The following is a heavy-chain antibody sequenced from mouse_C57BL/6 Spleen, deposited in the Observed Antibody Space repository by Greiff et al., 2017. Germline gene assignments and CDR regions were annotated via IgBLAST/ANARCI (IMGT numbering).Heavy chain of an antibody. CDR3: TRDDYDYDRAY. CDR1: GFTFSSYA. V-gene: IGHV5-9-1*02. J-gene: IGHJ3*01. Sequence: EVQRVESGAGLVKPGGSLKLSCAASGFTFSSYAMSWVRQTPEKRLEWVAYISSGGGYIYYADTVKGRFTISRANARNTLYLQMSSLKAEDTAMYYCTRDDYDYDRAYWGQGTLVTVSA. CDR2: ISSGGGYI. D-gene: IGHD2-4*01.